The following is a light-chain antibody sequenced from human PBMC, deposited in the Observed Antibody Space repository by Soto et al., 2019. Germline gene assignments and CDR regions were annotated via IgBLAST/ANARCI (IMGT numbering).Light chain of an antibody. Sequence: EIVMTQSPATLSVSPGERATLSCRASRRVAGNLAWYLQKPGQAPRLHIYGASTRATGIPARFSGSGSGTEFTLTISSLQSDDSAVYYCQQYDNGLTFGGGTKVEIK. J-gene: IGKJ4*01. CDR2: GAS. CDR1: RRVAGN. V-gene: IGKV3-15*01. CDR3: QQYDNGLT.